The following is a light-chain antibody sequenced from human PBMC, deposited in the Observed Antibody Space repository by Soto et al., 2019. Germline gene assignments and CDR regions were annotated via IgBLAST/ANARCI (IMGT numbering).Light chain of an antibody. Sequence: EVVLTQSPGTLSLSPGERATLSCRASQSVSNNYLAWYQQKPGQSPKLLIFGSSDRATGIPDRFSGSGSGTDFTLTISNLQPEDFAAYSCQQSFSFPVTFGQGTKLEIK. CDR3: QQSFSFPVT. J-gene: IGKJ2*01. CDR2: GSS. CDR1: QSVSNNY. V-gene: IGKV3-20*01.